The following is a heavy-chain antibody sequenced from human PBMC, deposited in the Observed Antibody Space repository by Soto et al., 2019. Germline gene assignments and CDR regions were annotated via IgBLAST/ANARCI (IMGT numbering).Heavy chain of an antibody. Sequence: GGSLRLSCAASGFTFSSAGMHWVRQAPGKGLEWVAVISYDGSNTYYADSVKGRVTISRDNSKNTLYLQMNSLRAEDTAVYYCAKASPSRIREVDYYYYMDVWGKGTTVTVSS. V-gene: IGHV3-30*18. J-gene: IGHJ6*03. D-gene: IGHD6-6*01. CDR1: GFTFSSAG. CDR2: ISYDGSNT. CDR3: AKASPSRIREVDYYYYMDV.